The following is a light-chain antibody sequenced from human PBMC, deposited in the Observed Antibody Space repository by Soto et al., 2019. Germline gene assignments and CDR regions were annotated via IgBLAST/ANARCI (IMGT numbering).Light chain of an antibody. CDR2: GAS. J-gene: IGKJ1*01. CDR1: QSVSSN. CDR3: QQYNNWPRT. Sequence: EIVMTQSPATLSVSPGGGAALSCRASQSVSSNLAWYQQKPGQAPGLLIYGASTRATGIPGRFSGSGSGTEFTLTISSLQSEDFAVYYCQQYNNWPRTFGQGTKVEIK. V-gene: IGKV3-15*01.